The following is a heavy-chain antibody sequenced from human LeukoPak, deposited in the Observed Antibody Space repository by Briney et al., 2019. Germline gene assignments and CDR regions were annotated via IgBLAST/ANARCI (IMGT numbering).Heavy chain of an antibody. CDR1: GGSISSYY. CDR3: ARHFREFDDAFDI. Sequence: SQTLSLTCTVSGGSISSYYWSWIRQPPGKGLEWIGYIYYSGSTNYNPSLKSRVTISVDTSKNQFSLKLSSVTAADTAVYYCARHFREFDDAFDIWGQGTMVTVSS. J-gene: IGHJ3*02. V-gene: IGHV4-59*01. D-gene: IGHD3-10*01. CDR2: IYYSGST.